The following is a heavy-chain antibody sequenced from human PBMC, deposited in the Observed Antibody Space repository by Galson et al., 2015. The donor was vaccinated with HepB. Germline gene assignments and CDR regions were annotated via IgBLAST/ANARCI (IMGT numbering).Heavy chain of an antibody. CDR1: GFTFSRYW. V-gene: IGHV3-7*01. J-gene: IGHJ4*02. D-gene: IGHD6-6*01. Sequence: SLRLSCAASGFTFSRYWMTWVRQAPGKGLEWVANIKEDGSKKFYVDSVKGRFTISRDNAENSLYLQMNSLRAEDTAVYYCARWEGSTSWLMDSWGQGTLVTVSS. CDR3: ARWEGSTSWLMDS. CDR2: IKEDGSKK.